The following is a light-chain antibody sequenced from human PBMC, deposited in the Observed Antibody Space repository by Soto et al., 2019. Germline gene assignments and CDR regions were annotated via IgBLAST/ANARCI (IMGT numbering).Light chain of an antibody. Sequence: EIVLTQSPATLSLSPGERATLSCRASQSVNSYLAWYQQKPGQAPRLLIYDASNRATGIPARFSGSGSGTDFTLTIGRLEPEDFAVYYCQQRSNWRFGPGTKVDIK. CDR1: QSVNSY. CDR2: DAS. J-gene: IGKJ3*01. CDR3: QQRSNWR. V-gene: IGKV3-11*01.